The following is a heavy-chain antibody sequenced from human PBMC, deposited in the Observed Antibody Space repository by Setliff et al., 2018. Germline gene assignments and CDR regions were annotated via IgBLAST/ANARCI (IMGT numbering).Heavy chain of an antibody. CDR3: ARLSGYYFDY. J-gene: IGHJ4*02. V-gene: IGHV4-39*01. D-gene: IGHD3-22*01. CDR1: GASTSSSRDY. CDR2: IYYSGST. Sequence: KPSETLSLTCTVSGASTSSSRDYWGWIRQPPGKGLEWIGSIYYSGSTYYNPSLKSRVTISVDTSKNQFSLKLSSVTAADTAVFYCARLSGYYFDYWGQGTLVTVSS.